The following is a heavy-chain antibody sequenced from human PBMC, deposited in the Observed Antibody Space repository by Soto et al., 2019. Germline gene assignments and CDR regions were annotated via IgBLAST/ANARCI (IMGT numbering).Heavy chain of an antibody. D-gene: IGHD4-4*01. CDR2: IIPIFGTA. CDR3: ARGTTAREPTYYYYGMDV. V-gene: IGHV1-69*01. J-gene: IGHJ6*02. CDR1: GGTFSSYA. Sequence: QVQLVQSGAEVKKPGSSVKVSCKASGGTFSSYAISWVRLAPGQGLEWMGGIIPIFGTANYAQKFQGRVTITADESTSTAYMELSSLRSEDTAVYYCARGTTAREPTYYYYGMDVWGQGTTVTVSS.